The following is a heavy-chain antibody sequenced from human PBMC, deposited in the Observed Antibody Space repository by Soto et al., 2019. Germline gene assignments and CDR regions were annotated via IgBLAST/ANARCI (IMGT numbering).Heavy chain of an antibody. CDR1: GFTFQYYA. D-gene: IGHD5-18*01. J-gene: IGHJ4*02. V-gene: IGHV3-23*01. Sequence: HPGGSLRLSCAASGFTFQYYAMSWVRQAPGQGLEWVSGIYDSVSIYYADSVKGRFTISRDNSKNTLFLQMNSLRAEDTATYYCARVWPPQYTYRFNFDNWGQGTQVTVSS. CDR3: ARVWPPQYTYRFNFDN. CDR2: IYDSVSI.